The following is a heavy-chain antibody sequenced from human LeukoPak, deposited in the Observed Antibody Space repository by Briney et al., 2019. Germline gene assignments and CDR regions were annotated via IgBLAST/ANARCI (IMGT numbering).Heavy chain of an antibody. Sequence: ASVKVSCEASGYTFTSYDINWVRQATGQGLEWMGWMNPNSGNTGYAQKFQGRVTMTRNTSISTAYMELSSLRSEDTAVYYCARGLMLEWSHDYWGQGTLVTVSS. CDR2: MNPNSGNT. CDR3: ARGLMLEWSHDY. CDR1: GYTFTSYD. D-gene: IGHD3-3*01. V-gene: IGHV1-8*01. J-gene: IGHJ4*02.